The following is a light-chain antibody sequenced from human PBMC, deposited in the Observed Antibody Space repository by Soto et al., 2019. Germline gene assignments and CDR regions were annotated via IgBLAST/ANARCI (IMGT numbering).Light chain of an antibody. CDR1: SSDVGGYNY. Sequence: QSVLTQPASVSGSPGQSITISCTGTSSDVGGYNYVSWYQQHPGKAPKLMIYEVSNRPSGVSNRFSGSKSGNTASLTISGLQAEEEADYYCSSYTSSSVYVFGTRTKVTVL. CDR3: SSYTSSSVYV. CDR2: EVS. V-gene: IGLV2-14*01. J-gene: IGLJ1*01.